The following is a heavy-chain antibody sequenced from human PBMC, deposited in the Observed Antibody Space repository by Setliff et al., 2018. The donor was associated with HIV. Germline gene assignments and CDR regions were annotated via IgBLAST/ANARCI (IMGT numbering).Heavy chain of an antibody. J-gene: IGHJ4*02. CDR1: GYRFTGFA. CDR2: INAGTGNT. V-gene: IGHV1-3*01. D-gene: IGHD5-18*01. Sequence: GASVKVSCKASGYRFTGFAIHWVRQAPGQRFEWMGWINAGTGNTKYSQKFQDRVTISRDIHANTAYMELSSLRSEDTAIYYCARSLREYSYGSPDYWGPGTLVTVSS. CDR3: ARSLREYSYGSPDY.